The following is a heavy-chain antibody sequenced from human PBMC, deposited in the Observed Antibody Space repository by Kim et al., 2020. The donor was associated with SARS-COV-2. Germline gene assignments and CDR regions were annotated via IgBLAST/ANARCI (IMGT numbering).Heavy chain of an antibody. CDR3: AKDIGVWERWLHLDYYYYYSMDV. V-gene: IGHV3-9*01. D-gene: IGHD1-26*01. Sequence: GGSLRLSCAASGFTFGDYAMHWVRQAPGKGLEWVSGISWNSGSIGYADSVKGRFTISRDNAKNSLYLQMNSLRAEDTALYYCAKDIGVWERWLHLDYYYYYSMDVWGQETTVTVSS. J-gene: IGHJ6*02. CDR2: ISWNSGSI. CDR1: GFTFGDYA.